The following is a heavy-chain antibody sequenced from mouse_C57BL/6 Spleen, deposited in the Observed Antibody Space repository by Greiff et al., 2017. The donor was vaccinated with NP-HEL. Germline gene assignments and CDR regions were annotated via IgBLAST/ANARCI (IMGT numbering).Heavy chain of an antibody. V-gene: IGHV1-52*01. D-gene: IGHD3-2*02. CDR1: GYTFTSYW. CDR2: IDPSDSET. Sequence: QVQLQQPGAELVRPGSSVKLSCKASGYTFTSYWMHWVKQRPIQGLEWIGNIDPSDSETHYNQKFKDKATLTVDKSSSTAYMQLSSLTSEDSAVYYCARRNSSGHYFDYWGQGTTLTVSS. CDR3: ARRNSSGHYFDY. J-gene: IGHJ2*01.